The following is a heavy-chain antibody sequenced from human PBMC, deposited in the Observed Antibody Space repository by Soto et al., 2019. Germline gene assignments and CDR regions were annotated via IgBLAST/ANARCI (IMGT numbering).Heavy chain of an antibody. D-gene: IGHD2-21*02. CDR1: GFTFSSYE. CDR2: ISSSGSTI. Sequence: EVQLVESGGNLVQPGGSLRLSCAASGFTFSSYEMNWVRQAPGKGLEWVSYISSSGSTIYYADSVKGRFTISRDNAKNSLYLQMNSLRAGDTALYYCAREGPGDCGYWGQGTLVTVSS. J-gene: IGHJ4*02. V-gene: IGHV3-48*03. CDR3: AREGPGDCGY.